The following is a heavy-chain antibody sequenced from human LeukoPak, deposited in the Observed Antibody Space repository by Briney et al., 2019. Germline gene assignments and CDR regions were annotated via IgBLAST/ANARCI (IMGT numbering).Heavy chain of an antibody. Sequence: PSETLSLTCAVSGDSFSVYYWSWIRHPPGQGLDWIGEINHSGHTNYNPSLESRVTMSVDSSKQQFSLNLISVTAADSAMYFCVRGPYSSDAGYWGQGTLVTVSS. V-gene: IGHV4-34*01. J-gene: IGHJ4*02. CDR2: INHSGHT. D-gene: IGHD6-25*01. CDR3: VRGPYSSDAGY. CDR1: GDSFSVYY.